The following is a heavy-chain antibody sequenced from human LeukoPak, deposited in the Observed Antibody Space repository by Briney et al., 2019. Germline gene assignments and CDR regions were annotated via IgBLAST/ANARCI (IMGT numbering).Heavy chain of an antibody. CDR3: ARVNDYGDYVGHRYYYYGMDV. J-gene: IGHJ6*02. V-gene: IGHV1-2*02. Sequence: GASVKVSCKASGYTFTGYYMHWVRQAPGQGLEWMGWINPNSGGTNYAQKFQGRVTMTRDTSIGPAYMELSRLRSDDTAVYYCARVNDYGDYVGHRYYYYGMDVWGQGTTVTVSS. CDR2: INPNSGGT. CDR1: GYTFTGYY. D-gene: IGHD4-17*01.